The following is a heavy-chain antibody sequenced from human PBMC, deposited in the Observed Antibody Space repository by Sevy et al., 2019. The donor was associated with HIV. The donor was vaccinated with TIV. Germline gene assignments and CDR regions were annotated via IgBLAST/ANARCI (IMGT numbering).Heavy chain of an antibody. V-gene: IGHV1-24*01. CDR1: GYTLTRLA. CDR3: ATTKDYYENSGDPFDY. Sequence: ASVKVSCKVSGYTLTRLAMHWVRQAPGKGLEWMGSVDPEDNERIYAQKWQGRFSMTDDTSTDTAYIDLSNLRSEDTAVYYCATTKDYYENSGDPFDYWGQGTLVTVSS. CDR2: VDPEDNER. J-gene: IGHJ4*02. D-gene: IGHD3-22*01.